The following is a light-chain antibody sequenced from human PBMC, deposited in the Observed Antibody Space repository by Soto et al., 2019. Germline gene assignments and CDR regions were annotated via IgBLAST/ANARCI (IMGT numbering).Light chain of an antibody. J-gene: IGKJ2*01. Sequence: DVVMTQSPLSLPVTLGQPASISCRSSQSLVHSDGNTYLNWFHQRPGQSPRRLIYKVSNRDSGVPDRFSGSGADTAFTMTISGVEAEDVGVYYCMQGTHWPRYSSGKGTKLEIK. CDR1: QSLVHSDGNTY. CDR2: KVS. CDR3: MQGTHWPRYS. V-gene: IGKV2-30*02.